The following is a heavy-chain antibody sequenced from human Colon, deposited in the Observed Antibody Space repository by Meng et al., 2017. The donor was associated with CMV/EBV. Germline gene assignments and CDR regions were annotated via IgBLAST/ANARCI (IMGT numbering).Heavy chain of an antibody. Sequence: SETLSLTCAVYGGSFSGYYWSWIRQPPGKGLEWIGEINHSGSTNYNPSLKSRVTISADTSKNEFSLKLRSVTAADTAVYYCARQRRRINLLKGNEADFHGDMDVWGQGTTVTVSS. J-gene: IGHJ6*02. CDR3: ARQRRRINLLKGNEADFHGDMDV. V-gene: IGHV4-34*01. CDR2: INHSGST. CDR1: GGSFSGYY. D-gene: IGHD3-10*01.